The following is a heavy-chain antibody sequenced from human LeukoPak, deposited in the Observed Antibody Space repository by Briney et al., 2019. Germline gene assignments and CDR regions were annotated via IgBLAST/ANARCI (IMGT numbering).Heavy chain of an antibody. J-gene: IGHJ6*03. CDR3: ARDLIGGTTVTTPHYYYYMDV. Sequence: PSETLSLTCAVYGGSFSGYYWSWIRQPPGKGLEWIGEINHSGSTNYNPSLKSRVTISVDTSKNQFSLKLSSVTAADTAVYYCARDLIGGTTVTTPHYYYYMDVWGKGTTVTISS. CDR2: INHSGST. D-gene: IGHD4-17*01. CDR1: GGSFSGYY. V-gene: IGHV4-34*01.